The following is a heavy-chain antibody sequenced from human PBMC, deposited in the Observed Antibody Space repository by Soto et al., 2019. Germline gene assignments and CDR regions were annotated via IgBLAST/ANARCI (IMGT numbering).Heavy chain of an antibody. J-gene: IGHJ4*02. D-gene: IGHD2-21*01. CDR1: GFSLSTSGVG. CDR2: IYWDDDK. V-gene: IGHV2-5*02. CDR3: AAEGIALPHPNY. Sequence: QITLKESGPPLVKPTQTLTLTCTFSGFSLSTSGVGVGWIRQPPGKALEWLVLIYWDDDKRYSPSLKSRLTITKDTSKNQVVLTMTNMDPVDTATYYCAAEGIALPHPNYWGQGTLVTVSS.